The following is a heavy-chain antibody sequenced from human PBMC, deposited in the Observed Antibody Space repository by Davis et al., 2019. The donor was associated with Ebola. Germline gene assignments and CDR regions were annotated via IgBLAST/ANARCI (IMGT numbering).Heavy chain of an antibody. CDR3: ARERGLVGASNYFDY. V-gene: IGHV1-18*01. CDR1: GYTFTSYG. D-gene: IGHD1-26*01. Sequence: AASVKVSCKASGYTFTSYGISWVRQAPGQGLEWMGWISAYNGNTNYAQKLQGRVTMTTDTSTSTAYMELRSLRSDDTAVYYCARERGLVGASNYFDYWGQGTLVTVSS. CDR2: ISAYNGNT. J-gene: IGHJ4*02.